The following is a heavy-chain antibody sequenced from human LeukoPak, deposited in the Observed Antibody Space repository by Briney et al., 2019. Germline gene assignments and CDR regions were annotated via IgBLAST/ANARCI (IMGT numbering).Heavy chain of an antibody. CDR1: GFTFSSYG. D-gene: IGHD2-15*01. J-gene: IGHJ4*02. CDR2: ISYDGSKK. CDR3: ARSGLNRFDY. Sequence: GRSLRLSCAAAGFTFSSYGMHWVRQAPGKGLEWVAVISYDGSKKYYADSVKGRFSISRDNSKNTLYLQMNSLRAEDTAAYYCARSGLNRFDYWGQGTLVTVSS. V-gene: IGHV3-30*03.